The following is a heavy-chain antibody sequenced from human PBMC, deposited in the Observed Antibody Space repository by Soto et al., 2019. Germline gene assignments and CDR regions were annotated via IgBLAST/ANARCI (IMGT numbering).Heavy chain of an antibody. Sequence: PSETLSLTCTVSGGSVSSGSYYWSWIRQPPGKGLEWIGYIYYSGSTNYNPSLKSRVTISVDTSKNQFSLKLSSVTAADTAVYYCARDCGYSSSRGYYYYGMDVWGQGTTVTVS. J-gene: IGHJ6*02. V-gene: IGHV4-61*01. CDR2: IYYSGST. CDR1: GGSVSSGSYY. D-gene: IGHD6-6*01. CDR3: ARDCGYSSSRGYYYYGMDV.